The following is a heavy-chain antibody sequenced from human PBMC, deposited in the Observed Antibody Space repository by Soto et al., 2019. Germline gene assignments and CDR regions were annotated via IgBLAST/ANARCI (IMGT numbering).Heavy chain of an antibody. Sequence: GGSLRLSCAASGFTVSSNYMSWVRQAPGKGLEWVSFIYSGGSTYYADSVKGRFTISRHTSKNTLYLQMNSLRAEDTAVYYCARGLAVAGYNWFDPWGQVTLLTVSS. CDR2: IYSGGST. D-gene: IGHD6-19*01. CDR3: ARGLAVAGYNWFDP. V-gene: IGHV3-53*04. CDR1: GFTVSSNY. J-gene: IGHJ5*02.